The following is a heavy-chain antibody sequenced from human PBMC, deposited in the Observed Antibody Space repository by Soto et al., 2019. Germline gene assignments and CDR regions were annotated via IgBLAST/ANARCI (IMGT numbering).Heavy chain of an antibody. D-gene: IGHD2-21*01. CDR3: ARGRVSGYYYYGMDV. V-gene: IGHV1-69*02. CDR2: IIPILGIA. Sequence: ASVKVSCKASGGTFSSYTISWVRQAPGQGLEWMGRIIPILGIANYAQKFQGRVTITADKSTSTAYMELSSLRSEDTAVYYCARGRVSGYYYYGMDVWGQGTTVTVSS. CDR1: GGTFSSYT. J-gene: IGHJ6*02.